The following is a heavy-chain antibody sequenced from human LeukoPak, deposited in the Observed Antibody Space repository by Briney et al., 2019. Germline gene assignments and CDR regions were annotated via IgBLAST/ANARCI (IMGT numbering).Heavy chain of an antibody. Sequence: ASVKVSCKASGGTFSSYAISWVRQAPGQGLEWMGRIIPIFGTANYAQKFQGRVTITTDESTSTAYMELSSLRSEDTAVYYCARGPKHYDFWSGPTFYYYYMDVWGKGTTVTVSS. J-gene: IGHJ6*03. V-gene: IGHV1-69*05. CDR2: IIPIFGTA. D-gene: IGHD3-3*01. CDR1: GGTFSSYA. CDR3: ARGPKHYDFWSGPTFYYYYMDV.